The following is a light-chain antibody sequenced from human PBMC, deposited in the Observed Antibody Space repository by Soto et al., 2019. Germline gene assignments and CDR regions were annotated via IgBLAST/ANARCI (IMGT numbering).Light chain of an antibody. CDR2: GAS. Sequence: EIVMTQSPATLSVSPGERATLSCRASQSLRSNLAWYQQKPGQAPRLLIYGASTRATGIPDRFSGSGSGTEFTLTISSLQSEDLGVYYGQDYTNWPRTFGQGTKVDIK. V-gene: IGKV3-15*01. J-gene: IGKJ1*01. CDR3: QDYTNWPRT. CDR1: QSLRSN.